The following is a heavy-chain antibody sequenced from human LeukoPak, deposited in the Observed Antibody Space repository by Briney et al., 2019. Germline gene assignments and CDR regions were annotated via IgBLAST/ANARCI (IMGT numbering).Heavy chain of an antibody. CDR3: ATYSSLNRREFQY. J-gene: IGHJ1*01. D-gene: IGHD3-22*01. V-gene: IGHV3-21*01. Sequence: PGGSLRLSCAASGFTVSSNYMSWVRQAPGKGLEWVSSISSSSSYIYYADSVKGRFTISRDNAKNSLYLQMNSLRAEDTAVYYCATYSSLNRREFQYWGQGTLLTVSS. CDR1: GFTVSSNY. CDR2: ISSSSSYI.